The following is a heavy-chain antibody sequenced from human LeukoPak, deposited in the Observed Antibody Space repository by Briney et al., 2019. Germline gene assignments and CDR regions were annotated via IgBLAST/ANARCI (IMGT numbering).Heavy chain of an antibody. D-gene: IGHD5-18*01. Sequence: SGPALVKPTQTLTLTCTFSGFSLSTSGMCVSWIRQPPGKALEWLARIDWDDDKYYSTSLKTRLTISKDTSKTQVVLTMTNMDPVDTATYYCARARTWIQLYDYWGQGTLVTVSS. CDR1: GFSLSTSGMC. CDR3: ARARTWIQLYDY. J-gene: IGHJ4*02. V-gene: IGHV2-70*11. CDR2: IDWDDDK.